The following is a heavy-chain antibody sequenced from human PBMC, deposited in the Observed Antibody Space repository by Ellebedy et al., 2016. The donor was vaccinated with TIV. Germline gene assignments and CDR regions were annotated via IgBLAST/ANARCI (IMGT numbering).Heavy chain of an antibody. D-gene: IGHD3-16*01. CDR3: AAEVVSEGAY. Sequence: SVKVSXXASGLTFRGSAVQWVRQARGQRLEWIGWIVVGSGAANYAQKFQERVSFTRDMSTSTAYMEVRSLTSEDTAVYYCAAEVVSEGAYWGQGTLVTVSS. J-gene: IGHJ4*02. CDR1: GLTFRGSA. CDR2: IVVGSGAA. V-gene: IGHV1-58*01.